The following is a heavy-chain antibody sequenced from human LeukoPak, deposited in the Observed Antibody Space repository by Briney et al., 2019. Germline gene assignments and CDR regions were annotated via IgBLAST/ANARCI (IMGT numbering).Heavy chain of an antibody. J-gene: IGHJ4*02. CDR2: IWYDGSNK. Sequence: GGSLRLSCAASRFTFSSYGMHWVRQAPGKGLEWVAVIWYDGSNKYYADSVKGRFTISRDNSKNTLYLQMNSLRAEDTAVYYCGRDLGGRSGYWGQGTLVTVSS. V-gene: IGHV3-33*01. CDR1: RFTFSSYG. CDR3: GRDLGGRSGY. D-gene: IGHD1-26*01.